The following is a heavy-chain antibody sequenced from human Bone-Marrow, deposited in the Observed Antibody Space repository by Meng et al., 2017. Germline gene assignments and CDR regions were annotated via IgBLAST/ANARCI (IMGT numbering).Heavy chain of an antibody. CDR1: GFTFSDYW. CDR2: INSHGSDT. CDR3: AREDSSGWSYFDY. J-gene: IGHJ4*02. Sequence: GESLKISCAASGFTFSDYWMHWVRQAPGKGLVWVSRINSHGSDTSYADSVKVRFTISRDNAKNTLYLQMNRLRAEDTAVYYCAREDSSGWSYFDYWGQGTQVTVSS. D-gene: IGHD6-19*01. V-gene: IGHV3-74*01.